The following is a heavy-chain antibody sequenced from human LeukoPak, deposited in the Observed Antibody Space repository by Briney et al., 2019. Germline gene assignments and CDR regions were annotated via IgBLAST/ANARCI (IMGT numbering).Heavy chain of an antibody. J-gene: IGHJ4*02. D-gene: IGHD3-16*02. CDR2: IKSKTDGGIT. V-gene: IGHV3-15*01. CDR1: GFTFSNTW. Sequence: GGSLRLSCAASGFTFSNTWMNWVRQAPGTGLEWIGRIKSKTDGGITDYAAPVEGRFTISRDDSKNTLYLQMNSLKTEDTGVYYCTTLTFGGVIVLDYWGQGTLLTVSS. CDR3: TTLTFGGVIVLDY.